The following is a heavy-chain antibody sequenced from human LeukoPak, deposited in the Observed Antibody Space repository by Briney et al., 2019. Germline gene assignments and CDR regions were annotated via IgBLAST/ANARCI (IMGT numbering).Heavy chain of an antibody. D-gene: IGHD5-12*01. V-gene: IGHV3-23*01. Sequence: RGSLRLSCAASRFTFSTYAMSWVRQAPGKGLEWVSAISDSGGSTYYADSVRGRFTLSRDNSKNTLYLQMNSLRAEDTAVYYCAKDRYNDYEGGWFDLWGQGTLVTVSS. CDR2: ISDSGGST. CDR3: AKDRYNDYEGGWFDL. CDR1: RFTFSTYA. J-gene: IGHJ5*02.